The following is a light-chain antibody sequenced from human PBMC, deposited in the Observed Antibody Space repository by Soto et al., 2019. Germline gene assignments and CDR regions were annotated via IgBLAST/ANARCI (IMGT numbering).Light chain of an antibody. V-gene: IGKV3-11*01. CDR2: DAS. Sequence: EIVLTQSPATLSLSPGERATLSCRASQSISNYLTWYQQKPGQAPRVLIYDASNRATDIPARFSGSGSGTDFTLTISSLEPEDFAVYYCQQRSNWPPITFGQGTRLEIK. J-gene: IGKJ5*01. CDR3: QQRSNWPPIT. CDR1: QSISNY.